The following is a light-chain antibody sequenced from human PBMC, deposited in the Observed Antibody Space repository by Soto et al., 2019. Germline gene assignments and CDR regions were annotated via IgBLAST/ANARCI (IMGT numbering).Light chain of an antibody. V-gene: IGLV2-14*01. CDR2: DVS. CDR3: SSYTGSTTYV. CDR1: SSDVGGYNY. J-gene: IGLJ1*01. Sequence: QSVLTQPASVSGSPGQSITISCTGTSSDVGGYNYVSWYQQHPGKAPKLMIYDVSNRPSGVSNRFSGSKSGNTASLTISGLQAEDEADYYCSSYTGSTTYVFGIGTKFTVL.